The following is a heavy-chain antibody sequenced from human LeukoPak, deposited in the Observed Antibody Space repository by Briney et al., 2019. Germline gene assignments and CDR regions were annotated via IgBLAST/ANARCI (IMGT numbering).Heavy chain of an antibody. CDR3: ALVVPAAIRDY. CDR1: DGSISSSSYY. Sequence: SETLSLTCTVSDGSISSSSYYWGWIRQPPGKGLEWIGSIYYSGSTYYNPSLKSRVTISVDTSKNQFSLKLSSVTAADTAVYYCALVVPAAIRDYWGQGTLVTVSS. D-gene: IGHD2-2*02. V-gene: IGHV4-39*07. J-gene: IGHJ4*02. CDR2: IYYSGST.